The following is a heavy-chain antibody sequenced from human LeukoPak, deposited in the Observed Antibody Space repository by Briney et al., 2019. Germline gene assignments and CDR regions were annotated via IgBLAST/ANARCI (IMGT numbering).Heavy chain of an antibody. J-gene: IGHJ3*02. V-gene: IGHV3-48*02. D-gene: IGHD4-17*01. Sequence: PGGSLRLSCAASGFTFSSYGMIWVRQAPGKGLEWVSYISSSSSTIYYADSVKGRFTISRDNAKNSLYLQMNSLRDEDTAVYYCARDYTVYGDYEDDAFDIWGQGTMVTVSS. CDR2: ISSSSSTI. CDR1: GFTFSSYG. CDR3: ARDYTVYGDYEDDAFDI.